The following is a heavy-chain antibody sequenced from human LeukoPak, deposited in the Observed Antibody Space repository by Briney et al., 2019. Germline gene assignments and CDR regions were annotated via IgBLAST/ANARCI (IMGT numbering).Heavy chain of an antibody. V-gene: IGHV1-8*03. Sequence: VASVKVSCKASGYTFTSYDINWVRQATGQGLEWMGRMNPNSGNTGYAQKFQGRVTITRNTSISTAYMELSRLRSDDTAVYYCARDLPATELPVLRFDYWGQGTLVTVSS. CDR1: GYTFTSYD. CDR2: MNPNSGNT. D-gene: IGHD1-26*01. J-gene: IGHJ4*02. CDR3: ARDLPATELPVLRFDY.